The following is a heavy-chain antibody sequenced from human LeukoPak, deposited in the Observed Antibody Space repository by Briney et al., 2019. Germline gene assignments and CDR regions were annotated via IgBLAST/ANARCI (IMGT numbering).Heavy chain of an antibody. D-gene: IGHD3-22*01. V-gene: IGHV4-34*01. J-gene: IGHJ4*02. Sequence: SETLSLTCAVYGGSFSGYYWSWISQPPGKGLEWIGEINHSGSTNYNPSLKSRVTISVDTSKNQFSLKLSSVTAADTAVYYCASIHYYDSSGYYLGVPYYFDYWGQGTLVTVSS. CDR2: INHSGST. CDR3: ASIHYYDSSGYYLGVPYYFDY. CDR1: GGSFSGYY.